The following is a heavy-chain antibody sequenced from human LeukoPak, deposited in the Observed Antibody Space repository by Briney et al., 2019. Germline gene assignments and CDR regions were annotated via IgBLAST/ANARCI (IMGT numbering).Heavy chain of an antibody. CDR3: GSTNSFSY. V-gene: IGHV3-7*01. J-gene: IGHJ4*02. Sequence: GESLRLSCAASGVAFSNYWMNWVRQAPGKGLEWMGNIKQDGNETYYVDSVKGRFTISRDNAKNSLSLPMNSLRDEATALYYCGSTNSFSYWGQGTLVTVSS. CDR2: IKQDGNET. CDR1: GVAFSNYW. D-gene: IGHD2-2*01.